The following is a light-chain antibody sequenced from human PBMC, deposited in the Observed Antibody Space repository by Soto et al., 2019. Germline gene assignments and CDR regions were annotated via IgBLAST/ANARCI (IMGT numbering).Light chain of an antibody. J-gene: IGKJ1*01. Sequence: DIQMTQSPSTLSASVGDRVTITCRASQSISGWLAWDQQKPGKAPKLLIYKASNLESGVPSRFSGSGSGTEFTLTISSLQPDDFATYYCQQYNSYSSTWTFGQGTKVEIK. V-gene: IGKV1-5*03. CDR1: QSISGW. CDR2: KAS. CDR3: QQYNSYSSTWT.